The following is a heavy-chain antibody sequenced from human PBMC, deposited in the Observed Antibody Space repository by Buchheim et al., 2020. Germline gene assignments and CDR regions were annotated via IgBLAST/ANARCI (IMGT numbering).Heavy chain of an antibody. CDR1: GYTFTGYY. J-gene: IGHJ4*02. D-gene: IGHD6-6*01. CDR3: ARAPGRSSSAGYFDY. CDR2: INPNSGGT. Sequence: QVQLVQSGAEVKKPGASVKVSCKASGYTFTGYYMHWVRQAPGQGLEWMGWINPNSGGTNYAQKFQGWVTMPRATSISTAYMELSRLRSDDTAVYYCARAPGRSSSAGYFDYWGQGTL. V-gene: IGHV1-2*04.